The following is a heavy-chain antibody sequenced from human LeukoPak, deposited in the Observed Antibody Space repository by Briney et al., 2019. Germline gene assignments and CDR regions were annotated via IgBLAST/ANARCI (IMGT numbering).Heavy chain of an antibody. CDR1: GGSIRSSDW. CDR2: IYHSGTT. J-gene: IGHJ4*02. V-gene: IGHV4-4*02. CDR3: AHAAAWFGES. Sequence: SETLSLTCAVSGGSIRSSDWWSWVRQPPGKGLEWIGDIYHSGTTNYNPSLKSRVTISVDKSKNQFSLRLSSVTAADTAVYYCAHAAAWFGESWGQGTLVTVSS. D-gene: IGHD3-10*01.